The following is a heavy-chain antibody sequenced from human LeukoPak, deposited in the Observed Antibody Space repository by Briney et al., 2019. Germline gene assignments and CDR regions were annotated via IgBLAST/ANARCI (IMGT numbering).Heavy chain of an antibody. J-gene: IGHJ6*02. CDR3: ARQLPIQLPGDYYGMDV. CDR2: IYPGDSDT. V-gene: IGHV5-51*01. D-gene: IGHD5-18*01. Sequence: GESLKISCKGSGYSFTSYWIGWVRQMPGKGLEWMGIIYPGDSDTRYSPSFQGQVTISADKSISTAYLQWSSLKASDTAMYYCARQLPIQLPGDYYGMDVWGQGTTVTVSS. CDR1: GYSFTSYW.